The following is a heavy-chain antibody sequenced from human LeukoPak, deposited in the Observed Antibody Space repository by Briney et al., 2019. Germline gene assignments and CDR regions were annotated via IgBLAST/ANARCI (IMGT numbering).Heavy chain of an antibody. D-gene: IGHD3-10*01. Sequence: SETLSLTCTVSGGSISSSSSYWGWIRQPPGKGLEWIGEINHSGSTNYNPSLKSRVTISVDTSKNQFSLKLSSVTAADTAVYYCARLSGGYYYGSGSYYFPDYWGQGTLVTVSS. V-gene: IGHV4-39*07. CDR2: INHSGST. CDR3: ARLSGGYYYGSGSYYFPDY. J-gene: IGHJ4*02. CDR1: GGSISSSSSY.